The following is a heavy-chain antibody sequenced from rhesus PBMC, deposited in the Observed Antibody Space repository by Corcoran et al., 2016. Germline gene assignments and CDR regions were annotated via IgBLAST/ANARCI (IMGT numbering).Heavy chain of an antibody. Sequence: EVQLVESGGGLVQPGGSLRLSCAASGFTFCSYDMSCVRQAPGKGLEWVSDISYTGKTMYYADYRKGRFTSARDNAKNSLSLQMSSVRAEDTAVYYCARVRGYSGYGFFDYWGQGVLVTVSS. CDR1: GFTFCSYD. V-gene: IGHV3-136*01. D-gene: IGHD5-42*01. CDR2: ISYTGKTM. J-gene: IGHJ4*01. CDR3: ARVRGYSGYGFFDY.